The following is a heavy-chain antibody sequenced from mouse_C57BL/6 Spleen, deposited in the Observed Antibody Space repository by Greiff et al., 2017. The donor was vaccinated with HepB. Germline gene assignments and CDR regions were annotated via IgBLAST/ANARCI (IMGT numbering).Heavy chain of an antibody. Sequence: QVQLQQSGPELVKPGASVKISCKASGYAFSSSWMNWVKQRPGKGLEWIGRIYPGDGDTNYNGKFKGKATLTADKYSSTAYMQLNSLTSESSAVYFCAGMDYYDSSSHYYAMDYWGQGTSVTVSS. V-gene: IGHV1-82*01. CDR2: IYPGDGDT. CDR3: AGMDYYDSSSHYYAMDY. J-gene: IGHJ4*01. D-gene: IGHD1-1*01. CDR1: GYAFSSSW.